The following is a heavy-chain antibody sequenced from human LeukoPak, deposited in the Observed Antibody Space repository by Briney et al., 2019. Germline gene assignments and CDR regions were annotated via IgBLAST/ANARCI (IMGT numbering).Heavy chain of an antibody. D-gene: IGHD3-10*01. J-gene: IGHJ3*02. CDR1: GGSFSGYY. V-gene: IGHV4-34*01. CDR3: ARGQGSGAFDI. Sequence: SETLSLTCAVYGGSFSGYYWSWIRQPPGKGLEWIGEINHSGSTNYNPSLKSRVTISVDTSKNQFSLKLSSVTAADTAVYYCARGQGSGAFDIWGQGTMVTVSS. CDR2: INHSGST.